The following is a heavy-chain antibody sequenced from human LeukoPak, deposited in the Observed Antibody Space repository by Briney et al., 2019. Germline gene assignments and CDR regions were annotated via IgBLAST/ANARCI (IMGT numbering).Heavy chain of an antibody. CDR3: AKGGLVHRFDP. CDR1: GFAFSHYW. CDR2: IRQDGSDN. Sequence: GGSLRLSCAASGFAFSHYWMSWVRQAPGKGLEWLANIRQDGSDNYYADSVKGRFTFSRDNARNSMYLQMNSLRAEDTAVYYCAKGGLVHRFDPWGQGTLVTVSS. V-gene: IGHV3-7*01. J-gene: IGHJ5*02.